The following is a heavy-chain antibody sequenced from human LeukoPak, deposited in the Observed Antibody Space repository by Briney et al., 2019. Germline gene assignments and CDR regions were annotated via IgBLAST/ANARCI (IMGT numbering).Heavy chain of an antibody. CDR3: ARHPQHPNMDG. CDR2: ISYSGST. CDR1: GGSISSTSYY. Sequence: SETLSLTCTVSGGSISSTSYYWGWIRQPPGKGLEWIGSISYSGSTYYNPSLKSRVTISGDTSKNQFSLKLSSVTAADTAVYYCARHPQHPNMDGWGKGTTVTVSS. V-gene: IGHV4-39*01. J-gene: IGHJ6*01. D-gene: IGHD6-13*01.